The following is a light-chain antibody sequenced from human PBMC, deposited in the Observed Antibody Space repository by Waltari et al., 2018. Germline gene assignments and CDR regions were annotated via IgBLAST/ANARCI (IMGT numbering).Light chain of an antibody. CDR3: MQALEIPYT. CDR2: LAS. V-gene: IGKV2-28*01. CDR1: QRVLDSDGYKY. Sequence: QRVLDSDGYKYVDWDLQKPGASPQLLIYLASYRGSGVPDRFSGSGSGTDFTLKITTVEADDVGVYYCMQALEIPYTFGRGAKLEI. J-gene: IGKJ2*01.